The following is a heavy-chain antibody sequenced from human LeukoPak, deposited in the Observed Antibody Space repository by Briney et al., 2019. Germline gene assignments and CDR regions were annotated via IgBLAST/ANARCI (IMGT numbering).Heavy chain of an antibody. D-gene: IGHD6-6*01. J-gene: IGHJ4*02. CDR1: GYSISTGYY. Sequence: ETLSLTCTVSGYSISTGYYWGWIRQPPGKGLEWVSSISSSSSYIYYADSVKGRFTISRDNAKNSLSLQMNSLRAEDTAVYYCARAGGWGYSSSSGYYFDYWGQGTLVTVSS. CDR3: ARAGGWGYSSSSGYYFDY. V-gene: IGHV3-21*01. CDR2: ISSSSSYI.